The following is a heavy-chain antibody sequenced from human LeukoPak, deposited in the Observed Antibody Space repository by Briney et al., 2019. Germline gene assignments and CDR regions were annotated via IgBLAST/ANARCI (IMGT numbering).Heavy chain of an antibody. CDR1: GGSISGYY. D-gene: IGHD3-9*01. CDR2: IYTSGST. CDR3: ARVVTIFVDAFDI. Sequence: SETLSLTCTVSGGSISGYYWSWIRQPAGKGLEWIGRIYTSGSTNYNPSLKSRVAMSVDTSKNQFSLKLSSVTAADTAVYYCARVVTIFVDAFDIWGQGTMVTVSS. J-gene: IGHJ3*02. V-gene: IGHV4-4*07.